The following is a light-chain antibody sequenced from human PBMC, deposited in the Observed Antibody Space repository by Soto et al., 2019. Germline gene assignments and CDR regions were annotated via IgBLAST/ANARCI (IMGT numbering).Light chain of an antibody. CDR1: RASIGSNT. CDR2: NNN. V-gene: IGLV1-44*01. Sequence: QSVLTQPPSASGTPGQRVTISCSGSRASIGSNTVTWYQHLPGAAPKLLVYNNNQRPSGVPDRFSGSKSDTSASLAISGLQFEDEADYYCSSYAGSNNYVVFGGGTKLTVL. CDR3: SSYAGSNNYVV. J-gene: IGLJ2*01.